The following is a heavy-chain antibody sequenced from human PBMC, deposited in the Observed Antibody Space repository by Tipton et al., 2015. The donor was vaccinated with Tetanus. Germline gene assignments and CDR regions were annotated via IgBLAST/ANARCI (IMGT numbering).Heavy chain of an antibody. CDR1: GGTFTNYA. J-gene: IGHJ4*02. Sequence: QLVQSGPEVKKPGSSVKVSCKASGGTFTNYALSWVRQAPGQGLEWMGWNSGNNDYTNYARRFQVRVTMTTETPTSTVYMELRSLRSDDTAVYFCARDRDWGLDYWGQGTLVTVSS. CDR2: NSGNNDYT. D-gene: IGHD7-27*01. CDR3: ARDRDWGLDY. V-gene: IGHV1-18*01.